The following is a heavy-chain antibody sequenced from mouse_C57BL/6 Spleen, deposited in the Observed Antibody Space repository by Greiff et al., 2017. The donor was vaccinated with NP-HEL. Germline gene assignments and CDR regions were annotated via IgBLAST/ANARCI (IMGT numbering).Heavy chain of an antibody. V-gene: IGHV1-76*01. CDR2: IYPGSGNT. CDR3: AREVPFDY. Sequence: QVQLQQSGAELVRPGASVKLSCKASGYTFTYYYIHWVKQRPGQGLEWIARIYPGSGNTYYNEKFKGKATLTAEKSSSTAYMQLSSLTSEDSAVYFCAREVPFDYWGQGTTLTVSS. J-gene: IGHJ2*01. CDR1: GYTFTYYY.